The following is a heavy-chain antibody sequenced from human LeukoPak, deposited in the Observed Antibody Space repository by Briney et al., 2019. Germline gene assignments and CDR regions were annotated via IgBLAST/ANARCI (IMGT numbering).Heavy chain of an antibody. CDR3: ARESGHYYDSSGYYDY. CDR1: GFTFSSYG. D-gene: IGHD3-22*01. V-gene: IGHV3-33*01. Sequence: PGRSLRLSCAASGFTFSSYGMHWVRQALGKGLEWVAVIWYDGSNKYYADSVKGRFTISRDNSKNTLYLQMNSLRAEDTAVYYCARESGHYYDSSGYYDYWGQGTLVTVSS. J-gene: IGHJ4*02. CDR2: IWYDGSNK.